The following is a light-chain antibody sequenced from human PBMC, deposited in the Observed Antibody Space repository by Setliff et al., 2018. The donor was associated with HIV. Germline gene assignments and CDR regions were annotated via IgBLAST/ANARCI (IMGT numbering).Light chain of an antibody. CDR3: CSYAGSSSLYV. CDR1: SRDIGSYNL. J-gene: IGLJ1*01. V-gene: IGLV2-23*02. CDR2: EVS. Sequence: QSALAQPASVSGSPGQSITISCTGTSRDIGSYNLVSWYQQHPGKAPKLLIYEVSKWPSGVSNRFSGSKSGNTASLTISGLQAEGEADYYCCSYAGSSSLYVFGTGTKVTVL.